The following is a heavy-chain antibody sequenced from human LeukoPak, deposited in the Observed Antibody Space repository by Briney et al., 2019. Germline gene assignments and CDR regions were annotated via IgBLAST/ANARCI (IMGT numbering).Heavy chain of an antibody. D-gene: IGHD3-9*01. CDR1: GGSISSYY. Sequence: SETLSLTCTVSGGSISSYYWSWIRQPAGKGLEWIGRIYTSGSTNYNPSLKSRVTMSVDTSKNQFSLKLSSVTAADTAVYYCARDLGYDILTGYYNWFDPWGQGTLVTVSS. V-gene: IGHV4-4*07. CDR2: IYTSGST. CDR3: ARDLGYDILTGYYNWFDP. J-gene: IGHJ5*02.